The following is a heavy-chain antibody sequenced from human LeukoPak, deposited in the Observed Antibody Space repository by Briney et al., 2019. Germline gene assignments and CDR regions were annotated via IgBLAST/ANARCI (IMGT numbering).Heavy chain of an antibody. V-gene: IGHV3-74*01. J-gene: IGHJ4*02. CDR2: ISSDGGST. CDR1: GFIFSSHW. D-gene: IGHD6-19*01. Sequence: GGSLRLSCAASGFIFSSHWMSWVRQAPGKGLVWVSRISSDGGSTSYADSVKGRFTISRDNAKNTMYLQLNSLRAEDTAVYYCARDRSSGWIDYWGQGTLVTVSS. CDR3: ARDRSSGWIDY.